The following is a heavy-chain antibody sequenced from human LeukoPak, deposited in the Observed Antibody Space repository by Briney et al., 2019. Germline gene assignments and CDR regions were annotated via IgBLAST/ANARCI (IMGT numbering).Heavy chain of an antibody. V-gene: IGHV4-59*02. CDR1: GGSVSNYY. Sequence: PSETMSLTCTVSGGSVSNYYWSWTRQSPGKGLEWIGYISHSGSVNYNPSLKSRVTMSVDTSKNQFSLKLSSVTAADTAVYYCARVKGREGSTVIIDYWGQGTLVTVSS. CDR2: ISHSGSV. D-gene: IGHD3-10*01. J-gene: IGHJ4*02. CDR3: ARVKGREGSTVIIDY.